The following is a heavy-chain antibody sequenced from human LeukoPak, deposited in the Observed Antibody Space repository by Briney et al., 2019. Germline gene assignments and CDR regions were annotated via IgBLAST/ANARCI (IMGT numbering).Heavy chain of an antibody. V-gene: IGHV3-23*01. D-gene: IGHD2-2*01. CDR1: GFTFSSYA. CDR3: AKGGFCTSTTCSYYYGMDV. CDR2: ISGSGGST. J-gene: IGHJ6*02. Sequence: GGSLRLSCAASGFTFSSYAMTWVRQAPGKGLEWVSGISGSGGSTYYADSVKGRFTISRDNSKNTLYLQMNSLRAEDTAVYYCAKGGFCTSTTCSYYYGMDVWGQGTTVTVSS.